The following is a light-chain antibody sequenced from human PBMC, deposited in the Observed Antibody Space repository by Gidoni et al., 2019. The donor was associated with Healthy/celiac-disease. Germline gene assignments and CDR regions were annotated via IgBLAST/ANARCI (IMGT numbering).Light chain of an antibody. CDR3: NSRDSSGNNVV. J-gene: IGLJ2*01. CDR1: SLRSYY. V-gene: IGLV3-19*01. CDR2: GKN. Sequence: SSALTPYPAVSVALGQTVRITCQGDSLRSYYASWYQQKPGQAPVLVIYGKNNRPSGIPDRFSGSSAGNTASLTITGAQAEDEADYYCNSRDSSGNNVVFGGGTKLTVL.